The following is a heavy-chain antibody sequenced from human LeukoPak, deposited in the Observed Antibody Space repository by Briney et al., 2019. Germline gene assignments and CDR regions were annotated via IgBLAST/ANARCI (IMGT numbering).Heavy chain of an antibody. V-gene: IGHV4-38-2*01. D-gene: IGHD1-1*01. J-gene: IGHJ5*02. CDR2: IYHSGST. CDR3: ASTYRVGTTGFDP. Sequence: SETLSLTCAVSGYSISSGYYWGWIRQPPGKGLEWMGSIYHSGSTYYNPSLKSRVTISVDTSKYQFSLQLSSVTAADTAVYYCASTYRVGTTGFDPWGQGTLVTVSS. CDR1: GYSISSGYY.